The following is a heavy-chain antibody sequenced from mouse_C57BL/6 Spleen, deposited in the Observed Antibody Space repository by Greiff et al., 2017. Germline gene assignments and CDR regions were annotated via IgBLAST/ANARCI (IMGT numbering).Heavy chain of an antibody. CDR3: ARYDGNSFDY. V-gene: IGHV5-16*01. Sequence: EVQLVESEGGLVQPGSSMKLSCTASGFTFSDYYMAWVSQVPGKGLEWVANINHDGSSTYYLDSLKSRFIISRDNAKNILYLQMSSLKSEDTATYYCARYDGNSFDYWGQGTTLTVSS. D-gene: IGHD2-3*01. J-gene: IGHJ2*01. CDR2: INHDGSST. CDR1: GFTFSDYY.